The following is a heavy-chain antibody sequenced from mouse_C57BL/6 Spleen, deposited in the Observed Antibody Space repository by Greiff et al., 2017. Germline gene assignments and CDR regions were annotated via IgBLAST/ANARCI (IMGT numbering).Heavy chain of an antibody. D-gene: IGHD2-5*01. V-gene: IGHV1-15*01. Sequence: VQVVESGAELVRPGASVTLSCKASGYTFTDYEMHWVKQTPVHGLEWIGAIDPETGGTAYNQKFKGKAILTADKSSSTAYMELRSLTSEDSAVYYCTRYNYSNYGADYWGQGTTLTVSS. CDR3: TRYNYSNYGADY. CDR1: GYTFTDYE. J-gene: IGHJ2*01. CDR2: IDPETGGT.